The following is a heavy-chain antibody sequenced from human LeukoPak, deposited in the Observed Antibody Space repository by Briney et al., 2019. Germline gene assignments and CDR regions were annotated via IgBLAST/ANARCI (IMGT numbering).Heavy chain of an antibody. CDR3: ARDELSLLEVIDY. D-gene: IGHD3-16*02. Sequence: GGSLRLSCAASGFTFSDYYMSWIRQAPGKGLEWVSYISSSGSTIKYADSVKGRFTISRDNAKNSLYLRMSSLRAEDTAVYYGARDELSLLEVIDYWGQGTLVTVSS. J-gene: IGHJ4*02. CDR2: ISSSGSTI. CDR1: GFTFSDYY. V-gene: IGHV3-11*04.